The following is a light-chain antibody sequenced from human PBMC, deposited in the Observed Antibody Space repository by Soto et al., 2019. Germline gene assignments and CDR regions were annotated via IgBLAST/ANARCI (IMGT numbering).Light chain of an antibody. V-gene: IGKV3-20*01. Sequence: EMVLTQSPATLSLSPGERATLSCRASQSVSSNYLAWYQQKLGQAPRLLIYGASSRVTGIPDRFSGSGSGTDFTLTVSRLEPEDCAVFYCQQYVTSPPTFGQGTKLEIK. CDR1: QSVSSNY. CDR2: GAS. J-gene: IGKJ2*01. CDR3: QQYVTSPPT.